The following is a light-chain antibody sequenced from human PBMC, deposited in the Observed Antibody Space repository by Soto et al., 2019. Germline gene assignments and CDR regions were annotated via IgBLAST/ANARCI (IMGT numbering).Light chain of an antibody. V-gene: IGLV2-23*01. J-gene: IGLJ3*02. CDR1: NSDVGIYDF. Sequence: QSALTQPASVSGTPGQSITISCTGSNSDVGIYDFVSWYQHHPGAAPKLIIYEATRRPSGISNRFSGSKSGNTASLTISGLQAEDEADYYCCSFAGSNSWVFGGGTKLTVL. CDR3: CSFAGSNSWV. CDR2: EAT.